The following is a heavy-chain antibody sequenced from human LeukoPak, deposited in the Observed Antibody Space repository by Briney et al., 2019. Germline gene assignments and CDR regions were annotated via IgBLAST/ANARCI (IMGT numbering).Heavy chain of an antibody. CDR1: GGSIGTYY. D-gene: IGHD3-9*01. J-gene: IGHJ4*02. V-gene: IGHV4-59*01. CDR3: ARGFDWLAYFDY. Sequence: SETLSLTCTVSGGSIGTYYWSWIRQPPGKGLEWIGYIYYSGNTNYNPSLKSRVTISVDTSKSQLSLKLSSVTAADTAVYYCARGFDWLAYFDYWGQGALVTVSS. CDR2: IYYSGNT.